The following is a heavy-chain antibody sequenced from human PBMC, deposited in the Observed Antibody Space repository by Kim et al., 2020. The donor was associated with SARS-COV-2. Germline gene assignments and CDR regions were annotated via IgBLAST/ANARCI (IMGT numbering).Heavy chain of an antibody. CDR2: FLGDRGNS. CDR3: VRNSGWYDF. CDR1: GFSFIRND. V-gene: IGHV3-23*01. J-gene: IGHJ5*01. D-gene: IGHD1-26*01. Sequence: GGSLRLSCVSSGFSFIRNDMTWVRQAPGKGLEWVATFLGDRGNSYHADSVKGRFTMSRDDSQNAVYLQMRSLRVDDTATYYCVRNSGWYDFWGQGLLVPVSS.